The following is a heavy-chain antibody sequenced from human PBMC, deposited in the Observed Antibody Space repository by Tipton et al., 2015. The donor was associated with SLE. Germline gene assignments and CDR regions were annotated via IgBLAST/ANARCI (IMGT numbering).Heavy chain of an antibody. CDR2: IYSSGSP. V-gene: IGHV4-4*07. Sequence: TLSLTCTVSGGSISGFYWGWIRQPDGKGLEWIGRIYSSGSPNYNPSLKSRVTMSVDTSKNQFSLKLSSVTAADTAVYFCARPIVGVAAFHIWGPGTMVTVSS. CDR3: ARPIVGVAAFHI. J-gene: IGHJ3*02. D-gene: IGHD1-26*01. CDR1: GGSISGFY.